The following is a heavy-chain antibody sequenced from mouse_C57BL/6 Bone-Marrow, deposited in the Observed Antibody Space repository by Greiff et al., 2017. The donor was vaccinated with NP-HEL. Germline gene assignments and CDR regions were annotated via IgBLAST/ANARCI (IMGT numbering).Heavy chain of an antibody. CDR3: TRGYYGSSFYYFDY. Sequence: EVQGVESGEGLVKPGGSLKLSCAASGFTFSSYAMSWVRQTPEKRLEWVAYISSGGDYIYYADTVTGRFTISRDNARNTLYLQMSSLKSEDTAMYYCTRGYYGSSFYYFDYWGQGTTLTVSS. CDR1: GFTFSSYA. D-gene: IGHD1-1*01. J-gene: IGHJ2*01. V-gene: IGHV5-9-1*02. CDR2: ISSGGDYI.